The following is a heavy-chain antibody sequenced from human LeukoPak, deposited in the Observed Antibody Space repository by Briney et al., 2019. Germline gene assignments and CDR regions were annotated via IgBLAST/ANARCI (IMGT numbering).Heavy chain of an antibody. J-gene: IGHJ6*03. V-gene: IGHV4-59*12. CDR2: IYYSGST. D-gene: IGHD3-3*01. CDR3: ARDRIFGVPKDYYYYMDV. CDR1: GGSISSYY. Sequence: SETLSLTCTVSGGSISSYYWSWIRQPPGKGLEWIGYIYYSGSTNYNPSLKSRVTISVDTSKNQFSLKLSSVTAADTAVYYCARDRIFGVPKDYYYYMDVWGKGTTVTVSS.